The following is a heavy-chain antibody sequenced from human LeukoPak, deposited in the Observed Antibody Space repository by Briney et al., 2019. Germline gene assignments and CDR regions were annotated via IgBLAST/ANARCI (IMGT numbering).Heavy chain of an antibody. CDR3: AKWNMGEGITIFGVVTYGGYYFDY. CDR1: GFTFSSYA. V-gene: IGHV3-23*01. D-gene: IGHD3-3*01. Sequence: GGSLRLSCAASGFTFSSYAMSWVRQAPGKGLEWVSAISGSGGSTYYADSVKGRFTISRDNSKNTLYLQMNSLRAEDTAVYYCAKWNMGEGITIFGVVTYGGYYFDYWGQGTLVTVSS. J-gene: IGHJ4*02. CDR2: ISGSGGST.